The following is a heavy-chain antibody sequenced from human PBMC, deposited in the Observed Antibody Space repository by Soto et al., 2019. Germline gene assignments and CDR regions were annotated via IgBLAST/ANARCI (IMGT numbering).Heavy chain of an antibody. CDR1: GFTFSSYG. CDR3: AREDIVVVPAATGTDYYYYGMDV. CDR2: IWYDGSNK. Sequence: GGSLRLSCAASGFTFSSYGMHWVRQAPGKGLEWVAVIWYDGSNKYYADSVKGRFTISRDNSKNTLYLQMNSLRAEDTAVYYCAREDIVVVPAATGTDYYYYGMDVWGQGATVTVSS. D-gene: IGHD2-2*01. J-gene: IGHJ6*02. V-gene: IGHV3-33*01.